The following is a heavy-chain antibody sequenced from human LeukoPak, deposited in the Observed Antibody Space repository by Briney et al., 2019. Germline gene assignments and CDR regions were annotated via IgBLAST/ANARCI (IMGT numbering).Heavy chain of an antibody. J-gene: IGHJ6*03. CDR2: IYYSGST. D-gene: IGHD3-10*01. CDR3: AREDSGSYYNYYYFYMDV. Sequence: PSETLSLTCTVSGGSISSGSYYWSWIRQPPGKGLEWIGYIYYSGSTNYKPSLKSRVTLSVDTSKTQFSLRLSSVTAADTAVYYCAREDSGSYYNYYYFYMDVWGKGTTVTISS. V-gene: IGHV4-61*01. CDR1: GGSISSGSYY.